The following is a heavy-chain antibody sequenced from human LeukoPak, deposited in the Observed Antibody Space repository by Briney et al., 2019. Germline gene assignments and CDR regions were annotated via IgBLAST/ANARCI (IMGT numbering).Heavy chain of an antibody. CDR1: GFTFSNYA. D-gene: IGHD4-17*01. V-gene: IGHV3-23*01. CDR2: ISGSSGLT. CDR3: ARRGESASYGDYRFDY. Sequence: GGSLRLSCAASGFTFSNYAMSWVRQAPGRGLEWVSAISGSSGLTYYADSVKGRFTISRDNSKNTLFLQMNSQRAEDTAVYYCARRGESASYGDYRFDYWGQGTLVTVSS. J-gene: IGHJ4*02.